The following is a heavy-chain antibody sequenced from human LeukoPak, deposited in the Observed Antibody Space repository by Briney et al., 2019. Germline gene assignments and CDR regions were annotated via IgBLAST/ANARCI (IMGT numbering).Heavy chain of an antibody. J-gene: IGHJ4*02. CDR3: ARATIYSSGSFD. D-gene: IGHD6-19*01. CDR1: GFTFSSYS. CDR2: ISSSSSYI. Sequence: GGSLRLSCAASGFTFSSYSMKWVRQAPGKGLEWVSSISSSSSYIYYADSVKGRFTISRDNAKNSLYLQMNSLRAEDTAVYYCARATIYSSGSFDWSQGTLVTVSS. V-gene: IGHV3-21*01.